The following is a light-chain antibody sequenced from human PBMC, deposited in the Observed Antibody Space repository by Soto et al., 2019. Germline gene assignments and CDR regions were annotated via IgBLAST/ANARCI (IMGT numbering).Light chain of an antibody. V-gene: IGLV4-69*01. CDR1: SGHSNFV. CDR3: QTWGTGIRV. CDR2: VNSDGSH. Sequence: QSVLTQSPSASASLGASVKLTCTLSSGHSNFVITWHQQQPEKGPRFLMKVNSDGSHKKGDGFPDRFSGSSSGPERYLTISSLQSEDEGDYYCQTWGTGIRVFGTGTKLTVL. J-gene: IGLJ1*01.